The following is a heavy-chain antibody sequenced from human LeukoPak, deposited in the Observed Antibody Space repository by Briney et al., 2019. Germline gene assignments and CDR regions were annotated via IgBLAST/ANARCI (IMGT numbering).Heavy chain of an antibody. Sequence: GGSLRLSCAASGFTFSSYGMHWVRQAPGKGLEWVAFIRYDGRNKYYADSVKGRFTISRDNSKNTLYLQMNSLRAEDTAVYNCAKDTFSLTMAVAGSFDYWGQGTLVTVSS. CDR3: AKDTFSLTMAVAGSFDY. CDR2: IRYDGRNK. D-gene: IGHD6-19*01. J-gene: IGHJ4*02. V-gene: IGHV3-30*02. CDR1: GFTFSSYG.